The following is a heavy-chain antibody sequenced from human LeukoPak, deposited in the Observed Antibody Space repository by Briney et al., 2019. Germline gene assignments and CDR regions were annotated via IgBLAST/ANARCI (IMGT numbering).Heavy chain of an antibody. D-gene: IGHD6-25*01. CDR3: ARRSAAKDAFDI. V-gene: IGHV3-74*01. Sequence: GGSLRLSCAASRFTFSTYWMHWVRQAPGKGLVWVSRINSDGSSTSYADPVKGRFTISRDNAKNTLYLQMNSLRAEDTAVYYCARRSAAKDAFDIWGQGTMVTVSS. CDR2: INSDGSST. CDR1: RFTFSTYW. J-gene: IGHJ3*02.